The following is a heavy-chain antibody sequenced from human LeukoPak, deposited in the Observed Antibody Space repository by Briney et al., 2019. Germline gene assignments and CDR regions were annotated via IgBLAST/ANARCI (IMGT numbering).Heavy chain of an antibody. D-gene: IGHD3-22*01. CDR3: ADYYYDSSGYYPEYFQH. V-gene: IGHV3-23*01. Sequence: GGSLRLSCAASGFTFSSYAMSWVRQAPGKGLEWVSAISGSGGSTYYADSVEGRFTISRDNSKNTLYLQMNSLRAEDMAVYYCADYYYDSSGYYPEYFQHWGQGTLVTVSS. CDR1: GFTFSSYA. CDR2: ISGSGGST. J-gene: IGHJ1*01.